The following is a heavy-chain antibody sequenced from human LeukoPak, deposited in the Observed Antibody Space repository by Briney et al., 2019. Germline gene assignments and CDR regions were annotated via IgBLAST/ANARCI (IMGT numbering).Heavy chain of an antibody. D-gene: IGHD6-13*01. V-gene: IGHV1-8*01. CDR2: MNPNSGNT. CDR1: GYTFTSYD. J-gene: IGHJ5*02. Sequence: ASVKVSCKASGYTFTSYDINWVRQATGQGLECMGWMNPNSGNTGYAQKFQGRVTMTRNTSISTAYMELSSLRSEDTAVYYCARGELIGYSSSEWFDPWGQGTLVTVSS. CDR3: ARGELIGYSSSEWFDP.